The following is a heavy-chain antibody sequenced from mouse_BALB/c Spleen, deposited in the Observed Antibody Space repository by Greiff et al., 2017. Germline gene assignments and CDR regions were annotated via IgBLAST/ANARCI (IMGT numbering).Heavy chain of an antibody. CDR3: ARGGPSYWYFDV. J-gene: IGHJ1*01. CDR1: GFTFSSFG. Sequence: EVQGVESGGGLVQPGGSRKLSCAASGFTFSSFGMHWVRQAPEKGLEWVAYISSGSSTIYYADTVKGRFTISRDNPKNTLFLQMTSLRSEDTAMYYCARGGPSYWYFDVWGAGTTVTVSS. V-gene: IGHV5-17*02. CDR2: ISSGSSTI. D-gene: IGHD3-3*01.